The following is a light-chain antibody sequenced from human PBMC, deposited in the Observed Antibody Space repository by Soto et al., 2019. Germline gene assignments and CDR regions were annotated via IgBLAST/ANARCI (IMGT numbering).Light chain of an antibody. CDR2: EVV. CDR1: KNEIGVYDF. V-gene: IGLV2-8*01. J-gene: IGLJ1*01. CDR3: KSYAGSNTYV. Sequence: HCSLTLPPSASGSSGRSFTISSTGTKNEIGVYDFVSWYQHHPGKAPRLIIHEVVQRPSGVPDRFSGSKSGNTASLTVSGLQAADEADYFCKSYAGSNTYVFGSGTKVTVL.